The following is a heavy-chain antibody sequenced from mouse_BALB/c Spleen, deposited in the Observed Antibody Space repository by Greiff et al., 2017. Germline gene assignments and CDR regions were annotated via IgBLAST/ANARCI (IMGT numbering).Heavy chain of an antibody. CDR3: ARRAYYGNYFDY. D-gene: IGHD2-10*01. CDR1: GFDFSRYW. J-gene: IGHJ3*01. CDR2: INPDSSTI. V-gene: IGHV4-1*02. Sequence: EVKLLESGGGLVQPGGSLKLSCAASGFDFSRYWLSWVRQAPGKGLEWIGEINPDSSTINYTPSLKDKFIISRDNAKNTLYLQMSKVRSEDTALYYCARRAYYGNYFDYWGQGTLVTVSA.